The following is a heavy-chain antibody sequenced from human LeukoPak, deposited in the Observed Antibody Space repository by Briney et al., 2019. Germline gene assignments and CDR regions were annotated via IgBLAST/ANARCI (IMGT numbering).Heavy chain of an antibody. CDR2: ISWNSGSI. CDR3: AEAYCGGDCHLGHAFDI. J-gene: IGHJ3*02. V-gene: IGHV3-9*03. D-gene: IGHD2-21*01. CDR1: GFTFDDYA. Sequence: PGGSLRLSCAASGFTFDDYAMHWVRQAPGKGLEWVSGISWNSGSIGYADSVKGRFTISRDNAKNSLYLQMNSLRAEDMALYYCAEAYCGGDCHLGHAFDIWGQGTMVTVSS.